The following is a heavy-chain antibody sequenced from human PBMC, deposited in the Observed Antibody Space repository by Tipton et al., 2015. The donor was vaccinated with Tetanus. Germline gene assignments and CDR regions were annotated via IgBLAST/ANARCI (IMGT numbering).Heavy chain of an antibody. V-gene: IGHV4-39*07. D-gene: IGHD5-24*01. CDR2: IYYSGGT. CDR3: ARDPAWGWLQFHGMDV. CDR1: GGSISTSGFY. J-gene: IGHJ6*02. Sequence: TLSLTCTVSGGSISTSGFYWDWIRQSPTKGLEWIGNIYYSGGTHYNPSLKSRVRISIDTSKNQFSLKLRSVTAADTAVYYCARDPAWGWLQFHGMDVWGQGTTVTVSS.